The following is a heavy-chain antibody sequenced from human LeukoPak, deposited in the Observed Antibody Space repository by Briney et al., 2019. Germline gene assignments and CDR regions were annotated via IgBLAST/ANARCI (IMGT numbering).Heavy chain of an antibody. V-gene: IGHV4-59*02. CDR2: IYYSGST. Sequence: PSETLFLTCTVSGGSVSGYYWSWIRQPPGKGLEWIGYIYYSGSTNYNPSLKSRVTISVDTSENQFSLKLTSVTAADTAVYYCARGQWLQLPQHWGRGTLVTVSS. CDR1: GGSVSGYY. D-gene: IGHD6-19*01. CDR3: ARGQWLQLPQH. J-gene: IGHJ1*01.